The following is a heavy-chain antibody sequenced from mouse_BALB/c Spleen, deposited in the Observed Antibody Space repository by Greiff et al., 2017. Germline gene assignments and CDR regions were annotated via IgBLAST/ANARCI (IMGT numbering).Heavy chain of an antibody. Sequence: VHVKQSGAELVRSGASVKLSCTASGFNIKDYYMHWVKQRPEQGLEWIGWIDPENGDTEYAPKFQGKATMTADTSSNTAYLQLSSLTSEDTAVYYCNLDYEAYWGQGTLVTVSA. D-gene: IGHD2-4*01. J-gene: IGHJ3*01. CDR1: GFNIKDYY. CDR3: NLDYEAY. V-gene: IGHV14-4*02. CDR2: IDPENGDT.